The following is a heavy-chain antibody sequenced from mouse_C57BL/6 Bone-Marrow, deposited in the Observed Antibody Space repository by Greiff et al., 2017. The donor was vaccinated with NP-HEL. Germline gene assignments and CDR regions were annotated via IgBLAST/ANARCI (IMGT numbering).Heavy chain of an antibody. CDR1: GFTFSDYY. D-gene: IGHD1-1*01. CDR2: ISNGGGST. Sequence: EVQGVESGGGLVKPGGSLKLSCAASGFTFSDYYMYWVRQTPEKRLEWVAYISNGGGSTYYPDTVKGRFTISRDNAKNTLYLQMSRLKSEDTAMYYCARQDYYGSNYWYFDVWGTGTTVTVSS. V-gene: IGHV5-12*01. CDR3: ARQDYYGSNYWYFDV. J-gene: IGHJ1*03.